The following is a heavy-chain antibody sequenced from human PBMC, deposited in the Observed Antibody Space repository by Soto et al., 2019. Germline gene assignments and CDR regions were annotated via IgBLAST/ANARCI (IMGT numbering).Heavy chain of an antibody. CDR2: ISYRGHT. V-gene: IGHV4-59*01. J-gene: IGHJ4*02. Sequence: QVQLQESGPGLVKPSETLSLTCTVSGGSISGYFWSWIRQPPGKEPEWIGYISYRGHTDYNPSLQSLVAVSLVTYKILLSRKLAAVTASATAVYYCARIERSKEVLSVYYFDFWGQGTLVTVSS. CDR1: GGSISGYF. CDR3: ARIERSKEVLSVYYFDF.